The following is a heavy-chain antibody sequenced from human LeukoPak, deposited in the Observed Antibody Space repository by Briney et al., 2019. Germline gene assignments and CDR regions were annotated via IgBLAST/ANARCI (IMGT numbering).Heavy chain of an antibody. Sequence: SVKVSCKASGDTFSSYAISWVRQAPGQGLEWLGGIIPIFGTANYAQKFQGRVTITADESTSTAYMELSSLRSEDTAVYYCARDRYCSSTSCLDDAFDIWGQGTMVTVSS. CDR3: ARDRYCSSTSCLDDAFDI. D-gene: IGHD2-2*01. CDR2: IIPIFGTA. V-gene: IGHV1-69*13. J-gene: IGHJ3*02. CDR1: GDTFSSYA.